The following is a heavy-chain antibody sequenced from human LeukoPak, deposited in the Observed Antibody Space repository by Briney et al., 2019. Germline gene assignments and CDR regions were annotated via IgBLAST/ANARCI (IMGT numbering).Heavy chain of an antibody. J-gene: IGHJ4*02. V-gene: IGHV3-23*01. CDR3: AKGGSSSWDYFDY. CDR1: GFTFSSSA. Sequence: GGSLRLSCAASGFTFSSSAMSWVRQAPGKGLEWVSNISGSGSGGSTYYADSVKGRFTISRDSSKNTLHLQMNSLRPEDTAVYYCAKGGSSSWDYFDYWGQGTLVTVSS. CDR2: ISGSGSGGST. D-gene: IGHD6-13*01.